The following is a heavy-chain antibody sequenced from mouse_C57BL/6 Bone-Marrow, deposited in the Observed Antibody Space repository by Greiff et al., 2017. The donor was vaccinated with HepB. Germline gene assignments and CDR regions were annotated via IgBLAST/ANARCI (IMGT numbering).Heavy chain of an antibody. CDR1: GYTFTDYN. CDR2: INPNNGGT. J-gene: IGHJ4*01. Sequence: DVQLQESGPELVKPGASVKIPCKASGYTFTDYNMDWVKQSHGKSLEWIGDINPNNGGTIYNQKFKGKATLTVDKSSSTAYMELRSLTSEDTAVYYCARGVRQLRLRTLAMDYWGQGTSVTVSS. V-gene: IGHV1-18*01. D-gene: IGHD3-2*02. CDR3: ARGVRQLRLRTLAMDY.